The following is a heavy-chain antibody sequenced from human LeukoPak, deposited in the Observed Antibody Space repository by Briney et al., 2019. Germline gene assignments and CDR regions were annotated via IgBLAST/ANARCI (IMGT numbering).Heavy chain of an antibody. V-gene: IGHV3-30*02. Sequence: GGSLRLSCAASGFTFSSYGMHWVRQAPGKGLEWVAFIRYDGNNKYYADSVKGRFTISRDNSKNTLYLQMNSLRTEDTAVYYCAKDVAYTFDYWGQGTLVTVSS. J-gene: IGHJ4*02. CDR1: GFTFSSYG. CDR3: AKDVAYTFDY. D-gene: IGHD3-16*01. CDR2: IRYDGNNK.